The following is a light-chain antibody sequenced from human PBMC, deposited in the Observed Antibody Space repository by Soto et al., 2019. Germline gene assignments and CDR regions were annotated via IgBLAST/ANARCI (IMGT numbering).Light chain of an antibody. V-gene: IGKV3-11*01. CDR2: DAS. J-gene: IGKJ5*01. CDR3: QQRSDWPIT. CDR1: QSVSSS. Sequence: IVLTQSPATLSLSPGERATLSCRASQSVSSSLAWYQQKPGQAPRLLIYDASNRATGIPARFSGSGSGTDFTLTISSLEPEDCALYYCQQRSDWPITFGQGTRLEI.